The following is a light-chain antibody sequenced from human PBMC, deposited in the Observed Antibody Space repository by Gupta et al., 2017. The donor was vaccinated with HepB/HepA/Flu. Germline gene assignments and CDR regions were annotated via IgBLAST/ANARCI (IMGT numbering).Light chain of an antibody. CDR2: AAS. CDR1: QNINNY. J-gene: IGKJ4*01. V-gene: IGKV1-39*01. CDR3: QQSYSYPLT. Sequence: DIQMTQSPSSLSASVADRVTITCRASQNINNYVNWYQQKPGKAPKFLIYAASTMQSGVLSRLSGGGSGTDFTLTISSLQPEDFATYYCQQSYSYPLTFGGGTKVEIK.